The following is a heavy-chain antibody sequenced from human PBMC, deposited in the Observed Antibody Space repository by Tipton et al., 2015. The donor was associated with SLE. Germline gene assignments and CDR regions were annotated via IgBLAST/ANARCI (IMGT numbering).Heavy chain of an antibody. Sequence: GSLRLSCAASGFTFSNYAMSWVRQAPGKGLEWVSAISGSGGSTHDADSVKGRFTISRDNYKNTLYLQMNSLRIEDTAVYYCAKDLLSVAVAGAPDVWGQGTLVTVSS. CDR1: GFTFSNYA. CDR3: AKDLLSVAVAGAPDV. CDR2: ISGSGGST. J-gene: IGHJ4*02. D-gene: IGHD6-19*01. V-gene: IGHV3-23*01.